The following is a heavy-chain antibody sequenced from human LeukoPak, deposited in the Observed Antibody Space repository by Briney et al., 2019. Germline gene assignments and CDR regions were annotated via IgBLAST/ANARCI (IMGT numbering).Heavy chain of an antibody. J-gene: IGHJ4*02. CDR1: GYTFTSYY. D-gene: IGHD3-3*01. CDR3: ARGDTYYDFWSGYFDY. V-gene: IGHV1-69*02. CDR2: IIPILGIA. Sequence: SVKVSCKASGYTFTSYYIYWVRQAPGQGLEWMGRIIPILGIANYAQKFQGRVTITADKSTSTAYMELSSLRSEDTAVYYCARGDTYYDFWSGYFDYWGQGTLVTVSS.